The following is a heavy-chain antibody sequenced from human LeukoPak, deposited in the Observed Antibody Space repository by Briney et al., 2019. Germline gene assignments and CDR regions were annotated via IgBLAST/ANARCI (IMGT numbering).Heavy chain of an antibody. CDR2: INHSGST. J-gene: IGHJ4*02. D-gene: IGHD3-10*01. V-gene: IGHV4-34*01. Sequence: SETLSLTCAVYGGSFSGYYWSWIRQPPGKGLEWIGEINHSGSTNYNPSLKSRITISVDTSKNQFSLKLSSVTGADTAVYYCAKAQGSGSYYAIDYWGQGTLVTVSS. CDR3: AKAQGSGSYYAIDY. CDR1: GGSFSGYY.